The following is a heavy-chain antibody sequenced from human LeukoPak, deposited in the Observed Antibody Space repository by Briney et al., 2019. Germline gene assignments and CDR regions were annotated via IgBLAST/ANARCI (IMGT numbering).Heavy chain of an antibody. CDR3: AKDLELELPLYFDY. V-gene: IGHV3-23*01. D-gene: IGHD1-7*01. CDR2: ISGSGGST. J-gene: IGHJ4*02. CDR1: GITLSNYG. Sequence: PGGSLRLSCAVSGITLSNYGMSWVRQAPGKGLEWVSAISGSGGSTYYADSVKGRFTISRDNSKNTLYLQMNSLRAEDTAVYYCAKDLELELPLYFDYWGQGTLVTVSS.